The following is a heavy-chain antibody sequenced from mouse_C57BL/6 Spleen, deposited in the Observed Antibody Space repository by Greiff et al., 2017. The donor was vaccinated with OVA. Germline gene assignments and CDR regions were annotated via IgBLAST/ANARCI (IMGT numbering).Heavy chain of an antibody. V-gene: IGHV1-52*01. J-gene: IGHJ2*01. CDR1: GYTFTSYW. CDR3: ARYGNYFDY. Sequence: QVHVKQPGAELVRPGSSVKLSCKASGYTFTSYWMHWVKQRPIQGLEWIGNIDPSDSETHSNQKFKDKATLTVDKSSSTAYMQLSSLTSEDSAVYYCARYGNYFDYWGQGTTLTVSS. CDR2: IDPSDSET. D-gene: IGHD2-1*01.